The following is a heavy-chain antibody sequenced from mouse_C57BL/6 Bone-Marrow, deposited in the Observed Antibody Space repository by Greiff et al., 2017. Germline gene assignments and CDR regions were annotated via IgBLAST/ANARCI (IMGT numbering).Heavy chain of an antibody. V-gene: IGHV1-69*01. D-gene: IGHD1-1*01. Sequence: VQLQQPGAELVMPGASVKLSCKASGYTFTSYWMHWVKQRPGQGLEWIGEIDPSDSYTNYNQKFKGKSTFTVDKSSSTAYMQLSSLTSEDSAVYYCAREAYYVAMDYWCQGTSVTVSS. CDR3: AREAYYVAMDY. CDR1: GYTFTSYW. CDR2: IDPSDSYT. J-gene: IGHJ4*01.